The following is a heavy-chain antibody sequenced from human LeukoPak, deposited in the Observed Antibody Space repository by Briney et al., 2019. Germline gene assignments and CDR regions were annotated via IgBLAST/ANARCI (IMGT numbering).Heavy chain of an antibody. CDR3: ARDPPERTNDGDYYLDY. V-gene: IGHV1-69*04. CDR2: IIPILGIA. D-gene: IGHD4-17*01. Sequence: SVKVSCKASGGTFSSYAISWVRQAPGQGLEWMGRIIPILGIANYAQKFQGRVTITADKSTSTAYMELSSLRSEDTAVYYCARDPPERTNDGDYYLDYWGQGTLVTVSS. J-gene: IGHJ4*02. CDR1: GGTFSSYA.